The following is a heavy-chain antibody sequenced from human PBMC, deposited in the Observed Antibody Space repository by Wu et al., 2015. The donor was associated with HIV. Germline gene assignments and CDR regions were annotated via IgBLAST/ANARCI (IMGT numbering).Heavy chain of an antibody. Sequence: VQLMQSGVEVKKPGSSVKLSCRASGGTFSSFSINWVRQAPGQGLEWAGGIIPIFGAATYAQRFQGRATITSDESTSTAYMEVTGLRSDDTAVYYCARGFNSTWYDHFDLWGQGTLVTVSS. D-gene: IGHD1-1*01. CDR3: ARGFNSTWYDHFDL. V-gene: IGHV1-69*05. CDR2: IIPIFGAA. CDR1: GGTFSSFS. J-gene: IGHJ4*02.